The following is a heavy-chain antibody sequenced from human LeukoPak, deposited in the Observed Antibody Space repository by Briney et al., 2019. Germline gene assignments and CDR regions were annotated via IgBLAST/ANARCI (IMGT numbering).Heavy chain of an antibody. J-gene: IGHJ4*02. CDR3: AASREGSGTYLDY. V-gene: IGHV3-48*03. Sequence: GGSLRLSCAASGFTFSRYEMNWVRQAPGKGLEWVSYISHSGNTIYSADSVEGRFTISRDNAKNSLYLQMNSLRAEDTAVYYCAASREGSGTYLDYWGQGALVTVSS. CDR2: ISHSGNTI. D-gene: IGHD3-10*01. CDR1: GFTFSRYE.